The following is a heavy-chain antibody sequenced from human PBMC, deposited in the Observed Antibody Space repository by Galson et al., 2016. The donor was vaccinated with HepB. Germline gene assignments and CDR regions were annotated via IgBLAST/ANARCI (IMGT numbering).Heavy chain of an antibody. CDR3: AKDISSSVTGWGKLDAFDV. D-gene: IGHD3-16*01. Sequence: SLRLSRAASGFTFNNYALNWVRQAPGKGLEWVSAISIRSDSTFYADSVKGRLMIFRDNSKNTVYLQMNTLRVDDTATYYCAKDISSSVTGWGKLDAFDVWGQGTMVTVSS. CDR1: GFTFNNYA. V-gene: IGHV3-23*01. J-gene: IGHJ3*01. CDR2: ISIRSDST.